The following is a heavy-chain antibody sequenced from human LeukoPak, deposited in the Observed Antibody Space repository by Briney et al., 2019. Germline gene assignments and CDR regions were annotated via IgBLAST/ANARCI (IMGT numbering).Heavy chain of an antibody. CDR1: GVSFSGYY. Sequence: SETLSLTCAVYGVSFSGYYWSWIRQPPGKGLEWIGELNHSGSTNYNPSLKSRVTISVDTSKNQCSLKLSSVTAADTAVYYCARESYCSSTSCRKPFDYWGQGTLVTVSS. V-gene: IGHV4-34*01. CDR3: ARESYCSSTSCRKPFDY. J-gene: IGHJ4*02. D-gene: IGHD2-2*01. CDR2: LNHSGST.